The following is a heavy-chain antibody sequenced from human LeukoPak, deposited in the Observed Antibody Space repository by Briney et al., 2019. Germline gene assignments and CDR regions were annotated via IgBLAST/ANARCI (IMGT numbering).Heavy chain of an antibody. CDR3: ARARGGSSNRGGWFDP. CDR2: IYYSGST. Sequence: SETLSLTCAVSGGSISSGGYSWSWIRQPPGKGLEWIGYIYYSGSTYYNPSLKSRVTISVDTSKNQFSLKLSSVTAADTAVYYCARARGGSSNRGGWFDPWGQGTLVTVSS. V-gene: IGHV4-30-4*07. D-gene: IGHD1-26*01. CDR1: GGSISSGGYS. J-gene: IGHJ5*02.